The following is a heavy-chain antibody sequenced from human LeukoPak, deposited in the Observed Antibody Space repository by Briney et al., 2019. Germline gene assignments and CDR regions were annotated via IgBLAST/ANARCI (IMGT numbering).Heavy chain of an antibody. CDR2: INPDSGFT. Sequence: GASVKVSCKASGYKFTDDYMHGVRQAPGQGLEFMGWINPDSGFTNYAQKFKGRVTMTRDTSISTAYLEVRSLTSDDTAVYYCAPTAEAYTSWWKVWGQGTLVTVSS. V-gene: IGHV1-2*02. J-gene: IGHJ4*02. D-gene: IGHD3-16*01. CDR3: APTAEAYTSWWKV. CDR1: GYKFTDDY.